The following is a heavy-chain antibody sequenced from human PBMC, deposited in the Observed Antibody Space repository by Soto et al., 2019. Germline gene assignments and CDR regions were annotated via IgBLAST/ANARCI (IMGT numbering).Heavy chain of an antibody. V-gene: IGHV3-72*01. D-gene: IGHD6-13*01. CDR3: ASPHRTSSTWSYF. J-gene: IGHJ4*02. Sequence: EVQLVEFGGGLVQPGGSLRLSCAASGFTFNDHFMDWVRQAPGKGLEWLGRSKNKLTSYTAASVEGRFTVSRGDSGTLGYLQMTGLKSEDTAVYFCASPHRTSSTWSYFWGRGTLVTVSS. CDR2: SKNKLTSYT. CDR1: GFTFNDHF.